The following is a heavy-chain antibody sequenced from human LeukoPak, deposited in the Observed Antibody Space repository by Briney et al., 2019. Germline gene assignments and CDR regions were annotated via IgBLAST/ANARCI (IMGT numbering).Heavy chain of an antibody. J-gene: IGHJ5*02. CDR2: IIPIFGTA. CDR3: ARDRWRGYYDSSGYYWFDP. CDR1: GGTFSSYA. D-gene: IGHD3-22*01. Sequence: SVKVSCKASGGTFSSYAISWVRQAPGQGLEWMGGIIPIFGTANYAQKFQGRVTITADKSTSTAYMELSSLRSEDTAVYYCARDRWRGYYDSSGYYWFDPWGQGTLVTVSS. V-gene: IGHV1-69*06.